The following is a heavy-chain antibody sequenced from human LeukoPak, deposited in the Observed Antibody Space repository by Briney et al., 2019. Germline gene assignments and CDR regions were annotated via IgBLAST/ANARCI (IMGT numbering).Heavy chain of an antibody. D-gene: IGHD1-26*01. CDR1: GYRFNTYW. CDR3: ARHPKGATGFVDY. Sequence: RGESLKISCEGSGYRFNTYWIAWVRQMPGKGLEWMGIIYPGDSDAKYSPSFQGQITISVDKSINTAYMQWSSLKASDTAMYYCARHPKGATGFVDYWGQGTLVTVSS. CDR2: IYPGDSDA. J-gene: IGHJ4*02. V-gene: IGHV5-51*01.